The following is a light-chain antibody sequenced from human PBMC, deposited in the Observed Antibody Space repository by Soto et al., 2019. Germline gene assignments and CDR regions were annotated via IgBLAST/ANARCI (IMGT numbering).Light chain of an antibody. CDR1: QSFSSN. Sequence: IVMTQSPATLSVSPGERATLSCRASQSFSSNLAWYQQTPGQAPGLLIYCASNRATGIPDRFRGSGSGTDFTLTISRLEPEDFAVYYCQQYGSSGTFGQGTEVDIK. J-gene: IGKJ1*01. CDR2: CAS. CDR3: QQYGSSGT. V-gene: IGKV3-20*01.